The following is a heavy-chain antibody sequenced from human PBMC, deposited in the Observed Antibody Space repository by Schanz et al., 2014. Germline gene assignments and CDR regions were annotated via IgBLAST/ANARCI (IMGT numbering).Heavy chain of an antibody. D-gene: IGHD2-2*02. J-gene: IGHJ4*02. Sequence: EVQLVESGGGLIQPGGSLRLSCAVSGFSVSTNYMSWARQAPGKGLEWISSLYINAGSTRYADSVKGRFTISRDNSGNTLYLQMTSLRPDDTAVYYCARANRVVFPGAIHPAGFDSWGQGTLVTVSS. V-gene: IGHV3-66*03. CDR3: ARANRVVFPGAIHPAGFDS. CDR2: LYINAGST. CDR1: GFSVSTNY.